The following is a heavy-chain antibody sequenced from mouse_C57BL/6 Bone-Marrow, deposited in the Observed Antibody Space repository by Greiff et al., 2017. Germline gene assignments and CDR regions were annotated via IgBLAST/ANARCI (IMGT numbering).Heavy chain of an antibody. CDR1: GYTFSSYG. D-gene: IGHD2-4*01. J-gene: IGHJ2*01. V-gene: IGHV5-6*01. CDR2: ISSGGSYT. CDR3: ARHYDYDYYCFDY. Sequence: EVKVVQSGGDLVKPGASLKLSCAASGYTFSSYGMSWVRQTPDKRLEWVATISSGGSYTYYPDSVKGRITISRDNAKNTLYLQMSSLKSEDTAVYYCARHYDYDYYCFDYWGQGTTLTVSA.